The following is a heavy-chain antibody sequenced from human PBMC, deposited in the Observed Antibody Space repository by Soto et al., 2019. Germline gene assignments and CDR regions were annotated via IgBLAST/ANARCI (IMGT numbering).Heavy chain of an antibody. D-gene: IGHD6-19*01. CDR3: ARPSIAVAGYYWYFDL. CDR1: GFTFSSYG. J-gene: IGHJ2*01. CDR2: IWYDGSNK. Sequence: QVQLVESGGGVVQPGRSLRLSCAASGFTFSSYGMHWVRQAPGKGLEWVAVIWYDGSNKYYADSVKGRFTISRDNSKNTLYLQMNSLRAEDTAVYYCARPSIAVAGYYWYFDLWGRGTLVTVSS. V-gene: IGHV3-33*01.